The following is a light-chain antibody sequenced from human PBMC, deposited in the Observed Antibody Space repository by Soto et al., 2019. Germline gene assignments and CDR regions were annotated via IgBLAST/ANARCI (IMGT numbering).Light chain of an antibody. J-gene: IGKJ1*01. CDR1: QSVLYSSNNKNY. V-gene: IGKV4-1*01. CDR3: QQYYSNPWT. Sequence: DFVMTQSPDSLPVSLGERATINCKSSQSVLYSSNNKNYLAWYQQKPGQPPKLLIYWASTRESGVPDRFSGSGSGTDFTLTICSLQAEDVAVYFCQQYYSNPWTFGQGTKVEIK. CDR2: WAS.